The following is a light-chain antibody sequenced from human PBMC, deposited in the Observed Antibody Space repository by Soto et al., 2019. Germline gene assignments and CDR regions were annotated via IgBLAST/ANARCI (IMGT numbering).Light chain of an antibody. CDR1: SSNIGSNT. CDR3: AAWDDNLNGPV. Sequence: QSVLTQPPSASGTPGQRVTISCSGSSSNIGSNTVNWYQQLPGPAPRLLIYKNNKRSSGVPDRFSGSKSGTSASLAISGLQSEDEADYYCAAWDDNLNGPVFGGGTKLTVL. J-gene: IGLJ2*01. V-gene: IGLV1-44*01. CDR2: KNN.